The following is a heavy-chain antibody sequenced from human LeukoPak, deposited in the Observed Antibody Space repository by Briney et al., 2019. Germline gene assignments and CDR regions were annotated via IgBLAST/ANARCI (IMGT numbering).Heavy chain of an antibody. D-gene: IGHD3-10*01. V-gene: IGHV4-34*01. CDR3: AGATATGTGRAFHY. Sequence: SETLSLTCTVYGDSITAYYWTWIRQPPGKRLEWIGQVYHSGSTNYNPSLKSRVTMSVDMSKNQFSLQMKFVTAADTAVYYCAGATATGTGRAFHYWAQGNLVPVSS. CDR2: VYHSGST. CDR1: GDSITAYY. J-gene: IGHJ4*02.